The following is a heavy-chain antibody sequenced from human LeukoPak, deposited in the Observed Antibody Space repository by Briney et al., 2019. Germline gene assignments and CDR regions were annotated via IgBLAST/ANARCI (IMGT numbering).Heavy chain of an antibody. D-gene: IGHD1-26*01. CDR1: GGSISSDY. V-gene: IGHV4-59*01. Sequence: SETLSLTCPVSGGSISSDYWNWIRQPPGKGQEWIGSVYYSGSTNYNHSLKSRVTISLDTSKNKFSLQLRSVTAADTAVYYCARRGANSGSYSHFDLWGRGTLVTVSS. CDR3: ARRGANSGSYSHFDL. J-gene: IGHJ2*01. CDR2: VYYSGST.